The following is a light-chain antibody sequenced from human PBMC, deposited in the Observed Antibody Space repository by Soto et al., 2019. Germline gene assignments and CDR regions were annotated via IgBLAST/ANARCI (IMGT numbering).Light chain of an antibody. CDR2: GAT. J-gene: IGKJ1*01. CDR3: QQYNVSPPWT. Sequence: EIVMTQSPATLSVSPGERATLSCRASQDIATSLAWYQQKPCQGPRLLIYGATTRAAGIPARFSGSESGTEFTLNISSLQSEDFAVYYCQQYNVSPPWTFDQGAKVDI. CDR1: QDIATS. V-gene: IGKV3-15*01.